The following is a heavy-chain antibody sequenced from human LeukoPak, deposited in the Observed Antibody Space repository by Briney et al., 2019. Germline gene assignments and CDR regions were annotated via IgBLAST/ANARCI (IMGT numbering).Heavy chain of an antibody. J-gene: IGHJ6*02. V-gene: IGHV1-2*02. Sequence: GASVKVSCKASGYTFTGYYMHWVRQAPGQGLEWMGWINPNSGGTNYAQKFQGRVTMTRDTSISTAYMELSRLRSDDTAVYYCARGGVTDSRRYCSSTSCYAGYYYGMDVWGQGTTVTVSS. D-gene: IGHD2-2*01. CDR1: GYTFTGYY. CDR3: ARGGVTDSRRYCSSTSCYAGYYYGMDV. CDR2: INPNSGGT.